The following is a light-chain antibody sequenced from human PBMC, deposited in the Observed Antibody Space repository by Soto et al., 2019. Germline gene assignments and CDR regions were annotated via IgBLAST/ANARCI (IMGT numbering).Light chain of an antibody. CDR1: QSISSW. V-gene: IGKV1-5*03. J-gene: IGKJ3*01. CDR3: QQSFT. Sequence: DIQMTQSPSTLSASVGDRVTITCRASQSISSWLAWYQQKPGKAPKLLIYKASSLESGVLSRFRGRGYGTEFTLTFSRLQPDDCATYYCQQSFTFGPGTKVDIK. CDR2: KAS.